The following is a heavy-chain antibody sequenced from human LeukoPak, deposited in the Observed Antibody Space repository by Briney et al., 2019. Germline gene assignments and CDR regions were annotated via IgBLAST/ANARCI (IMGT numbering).Heavy chain of an antibody. CDR1: GYTFTCYY. CDR2: INPSGGST. J-gene: IGHJ5*02. Sequence: ASVKVSCKASGYTFTCYYMHWVRQAPGQGLGWMGIINPSGGSTSYAQKFQGRVTMTRDTSTSTVYMELSSLRSEDTAVSYCAIVDTAMVTGNWFDPWGQGTLVTVSS. V-gene: IGHV1-46*01. CDR3: AIVDTAMVTGNWFDP. D-gene: IGHD5-18*01.